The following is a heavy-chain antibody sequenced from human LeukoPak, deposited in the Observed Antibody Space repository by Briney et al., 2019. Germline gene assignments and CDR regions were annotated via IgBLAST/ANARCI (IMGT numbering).Heavy chain of an antibody. J-gene: IGHJ4*02. Sequence: SETLSLTCAVYGGSFSGYYWSWIRQPPGKGLEWIGEINHSGSTNYNPSLKSRVTISVDTSKNQFSLKLSYVTTADPAVYYCARLYRYGSILYIDYCGQGTLVSVSS. CDR2: INHSGST. CDR3: ARLYRYGSILYIDY. D-gene: IGHD5-18*01. CDR1: GGSFSGYY. V-gene: IGHV4-34*01.